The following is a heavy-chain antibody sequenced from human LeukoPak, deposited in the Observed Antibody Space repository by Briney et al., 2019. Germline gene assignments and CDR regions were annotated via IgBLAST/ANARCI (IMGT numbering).Heavy chain of an antibody. Sequence: GGSLRLSCAASGFTFSSYSMNWVRQAPGKGLEWVSSISSSSSYIYYADSVKGRFTISRDNAKNSLYLQMNSLRAEDTAVYYCARDRTMVRGVIIRPSPFDYWGQGTLVTVSS. D-gene: IGHD3-10*01. J-gene: IGHJ4*02. CDR1: GFTFSSYS. V-gene: IGHV3-21*01. CDR2: ISSSSSYI. CDR3: ARDRTMVRGVIIRPSPFDY.